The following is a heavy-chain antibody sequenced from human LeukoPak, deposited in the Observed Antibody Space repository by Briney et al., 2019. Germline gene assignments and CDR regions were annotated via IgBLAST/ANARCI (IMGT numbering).Heavy chain of an antibody. J-gene: IGHJ4*02. CDR3: ATITFDSSGYYYYDY. Sequence: ASVKVSCKASGYTFTGYYMHWVRQAPGQGLEWTGWINPNSGGTNYAQKFQGRVTMTRDTSISTAYMELSRLRSDDTAVYYCATITFDSSGYYYYDYWGQGTLVTVSS. CDR1: GYTFTGYY. D-gene: IGHD3-22*01. CDR2: INPNSGGT. V-gene: IGHV1-2*02.